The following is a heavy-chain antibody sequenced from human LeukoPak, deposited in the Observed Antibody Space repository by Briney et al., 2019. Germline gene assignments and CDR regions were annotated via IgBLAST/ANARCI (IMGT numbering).Heavy chain of an antibody. Sequence: GGSLRLSCAASGFTFSNAWMSWVRQAPGKGLEWVGLIKSKTDDGTIDYAAPVKGRFTISRDDSKNTLYLQMNSLKTEDTAVYYCTTYLRATDFDYWGQGTLVTVSS. CDR1: GFTFSNAW. J-gene: IGHJ4*02. CDR3: TTYLRATDFDY. D-gene: IGHD5-12*01. V-gene: IGHV3-15*01. CDR2: IKSKTDDGTI.